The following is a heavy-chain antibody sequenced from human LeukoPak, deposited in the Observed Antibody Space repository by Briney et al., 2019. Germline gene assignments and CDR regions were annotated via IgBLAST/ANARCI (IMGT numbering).Heavy chain of an antibody. Sequence: ASVKVSCKASGYTFTGYYMHWVRQAPGQGLEWMGWINPNSGGTNYAQKFQGRVTMTRDTSISTAYMELSRLRSGDTAVYYCARATGPYDYFDYWGQGTLVTVSS. CDR2: INPNSGGT. CDR3: ARATGPYDYFDY. J-gene: IGHJ4*02. V-gene: IGHV1-2*02. D-gene: IGHD4-11*01. CDR1: GYTFTGYY.